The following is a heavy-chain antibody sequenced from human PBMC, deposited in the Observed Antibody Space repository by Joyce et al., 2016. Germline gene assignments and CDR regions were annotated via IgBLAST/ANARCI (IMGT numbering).Heavy chain of an antibody. V-gene: IGHV1-18*01. Sequence: QLQLVQSGTEVKKPGASVRVSCKASGYTFSTYGFSWVRQAPEQGLEWIGWVSAYNGKSNYAQKFQGRVTMTTDTSTTTVYLDLGSLRADDTAVYYCARDTASYTSDWWYYFDLWGQGTLVTVSS. D-gene: IGHD6-19*01. J-gene: IGHJ4*02. CDR1: GYTFSTYG. CDR3: ARDTASYTSDWWYYFDL. CDR2: VSAYNGKS.